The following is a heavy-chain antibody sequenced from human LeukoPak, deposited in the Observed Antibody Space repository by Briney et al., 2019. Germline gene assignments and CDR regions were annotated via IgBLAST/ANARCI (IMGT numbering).Heavy chain of an antibody. Sequence: SETLSLTCTVSGGSISSSSYYWGWIRQPPGKGLEWVGSIYYSGSTYYNPSLKSRVSTSIDASKNHFSIKLTSVTAADTAVYYCASGGVFDAFDIWGLGTMVTVSS. D-gene: IGHD3-16*01. CDR1: GGSISSSSYY. V-gene: IGHV4-39*02. CDR3: ASGGVFDAFDI. CDR2: IYYSGST. J-gene: IGHJ3*02.